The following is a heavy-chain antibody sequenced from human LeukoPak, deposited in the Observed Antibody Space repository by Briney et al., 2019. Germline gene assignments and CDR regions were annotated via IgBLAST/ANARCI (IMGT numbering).Heavy chain of an antibody. CDR1: GFTFSSYS. Sequence: PGGSLRLSCAASGFTFSSYSMNWVRQAPGKGLEWVSHISSSSSTIYYADSVKGRFTISRDNSKNTLYLQMNSLRAEDTAVYYCARIAVAGTRERYYYYYMDVWGKGTTVTISS. D-gene: IGHD6-19*01. CDR2: ISSSSSTI. J-gene: IGHJ6*03. CDR3: ARIAVAGTRERYYYYYMDV. V-gene: IGHV3-48*01.